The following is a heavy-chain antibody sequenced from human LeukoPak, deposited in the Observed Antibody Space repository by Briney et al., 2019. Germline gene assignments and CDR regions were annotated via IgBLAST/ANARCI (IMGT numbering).Heavy chain of an antibody. CDR1: GDSISSNNYF. D-gene: IGHD4-17*01. J-gene: IGHJ4*02. V-gene: IGHV4-39*01. CDR3: ARHPPSTVTTLDY. Sequence: PSETLSLTCTVSGDSISSNNYFWGWIRQPPGRGLEWIGSIYYSGTTYYNPSLKSRVTISVDTSKNLFSLKLSSVTAADTAVYYCARHPPSTVTTLDYWRQGTLVTVSS. CDR2: IYYSGTT.